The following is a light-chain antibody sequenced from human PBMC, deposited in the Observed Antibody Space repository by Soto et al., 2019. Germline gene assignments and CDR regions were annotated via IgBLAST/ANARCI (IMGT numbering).Light chain of an antibody. V-gene: IGKV1-39*01. CDR1: QSISTY. CDR2: LAS. J-gene: IGKJ5*01. CDR3: QQSFSTPIT. Sequence: DIQMTQSPSSLSASVGDRVAITYRASQSISTYLHWYQQKPGKAPRLLIYLASSLQSGVPSRFRGSGSGTDFTLTISSLQPEDFATYYCQQSFSTPITFGQGTRLDIK.